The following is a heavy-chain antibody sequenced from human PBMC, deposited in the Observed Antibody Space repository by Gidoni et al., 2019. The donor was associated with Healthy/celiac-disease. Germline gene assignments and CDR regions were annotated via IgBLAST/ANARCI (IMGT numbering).Heavy chain of an antibody. CDR2: IYWDDDK. CDR3: AHRRQGGGSSGWYYFDY. D-gene: IGHD6-13*01. CDR1: GFSLSTSGVG. V-gene: IGHV2-5*02. J-gene: IGHJ4*02. Sequence: QTTLKESGPTLVKPTQTLTLTCTFSGFSLSTSGVGGGWIRQPPGKALEWLALIYWDDDKRYSPSLKSRLTITKDTSKNQVVLTMTNMNPVDTATYYCAHRRQGGGSSGWYYFDYWGQGTLVTVSS.